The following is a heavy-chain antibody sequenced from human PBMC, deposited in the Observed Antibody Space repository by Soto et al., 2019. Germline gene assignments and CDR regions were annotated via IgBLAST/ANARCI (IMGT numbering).Heavy chain of an antibody. Sequence: ASVKVSCNASGYTFTRYGISWVRQATGQGLEWMGWISAYNGNTNYAQKLQGRVTMTTDTSTSTAYMELRSLRSDDTAVYYCARDVIAAAGNWFDPWGQGTLVTVSS. CDR2: ISAYNGNT. D-gene: IGHD6-13*01. CDR1: GYTFTRYG. CDR3: ARDVIAAAGNWFDP. J-gene: IGHJ5*02. V-gene: IGHV1-18*01.